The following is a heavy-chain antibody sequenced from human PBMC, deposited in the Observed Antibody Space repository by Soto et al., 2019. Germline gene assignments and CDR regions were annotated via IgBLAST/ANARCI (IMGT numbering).Heavy chain of an antibody. Sequence: GGSLRLSCAASGFTFSSYAMHWVRQAPGKGLEWVAVISYDGSNKYYADSVKGRFTISRDNSKNTLYLQMNSLRAEDTAVYYCARDRSSSGVSNWFDPWGQGTLVTVSS. J-gene: IGHJ5*02. CDR2: ISYDGSNK. D-gene: IGHD6-6*01. CDR1: GFTFSSYA. CDR3: ARDRSSSGVSNWFDP. V-gene: IGHV3-30-3*01.